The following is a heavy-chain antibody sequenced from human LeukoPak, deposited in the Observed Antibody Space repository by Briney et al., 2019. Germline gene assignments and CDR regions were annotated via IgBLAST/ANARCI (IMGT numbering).Heavy chain of an antibody. J-gene: IGHJ5*02. CDR2: IYYSGST. V-gene: IGHV4-59*01. D-gene: IGHD2-2*01. CDR1: GGSISSYY. Sequence: SETLSLTCTVSGGSISSYYWSWIRQPPGKVLEWIGYIYYSGSTNYNPSLKSRVTISVDTSKNQFSLKLSSVTAADTALYYCARHLGFCSTTSCYPWFDPWGQGTLVTVSS. CDR3: ARHLGFCSTTSCYPWFDP.